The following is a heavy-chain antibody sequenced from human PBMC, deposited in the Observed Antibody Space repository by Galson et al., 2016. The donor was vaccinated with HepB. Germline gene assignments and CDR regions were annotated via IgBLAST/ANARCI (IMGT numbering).Heavy chain of an antibody. V-gene: IGHV1-69*13. D-gene: IGHD3-10*01. CDR3: ARDSRYGSGSYYGEDYYYGMDV. J-gene: IGHJ6*02. CDR1: GDSFRKYA. Sequence: SVKVSCKAPGDSFRKYAISWVRQAPGQXLEWMGGIIPMFGTANYAQKFRGXVTITAAGSTNTAYMDLSSLRSEDTAVYYCARDSRYGSGSYYGEDYYYGMDVWGQGTTVAVSS. CDR2: IIPMFGTA.